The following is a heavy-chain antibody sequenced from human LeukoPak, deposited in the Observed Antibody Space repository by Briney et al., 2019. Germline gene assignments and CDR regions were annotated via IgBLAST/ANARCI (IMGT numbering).Heavy chain of an antibody. CDR1: GYTFTGYY. CDR3: ARDSGTYSSGLLFDY. Sequence: ASVKVSCKASGYTFTGYYMHWVRQAPGQGLEWMGWINPNSGGTNYAQKFQGRVTMTRDTSISTAYMELSTLRSDDTAVYYCARDSGTYSSGLLFDYWGQGTLVTVSS. D-gene: IGHD6-19*01. J-gene: IGHJ4*02. CDR2: INPNSGGT. V-gene: IGHV1-2*02.